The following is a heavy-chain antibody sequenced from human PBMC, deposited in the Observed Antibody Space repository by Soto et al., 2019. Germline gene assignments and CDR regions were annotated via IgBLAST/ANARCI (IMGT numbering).Heavy chain of an antibody. CDR3: ARGDHYYDFWSGYLPNYYYYYGMDV. CDR1: GYTFTSYD. V-gene: IGHV1-8*01. CDR2: MNPNSGNT. J-gene: IGHJ6*02. Sequence: GASVKVSCKASGYTFTSYDINWVRQATGQGLEWMGWMNPNSGNTGYAQKFQGRVTMTRNTSISTAYMELSSLRSEDTAVYYCARGDHYYDFWSGYLPNYYYYYGMDVWGQGTTVTVSS. D-gene: IGHD3-3*01.